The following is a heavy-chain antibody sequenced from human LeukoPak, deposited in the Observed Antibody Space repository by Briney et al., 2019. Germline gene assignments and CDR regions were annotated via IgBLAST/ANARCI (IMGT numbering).Heavy chain of an antibody. CDR3: ARVWSNYYDSSGYHGHNWFDP. CDR1: GYTFTGYY. D-gene: IGHD3-22*01. J-gene: IGHJ5*02. Sequence: ASVKVSCKASGYTFTGYYMHWVRQAPGQGLEWMGWINPNSGGTNYAQKFQGRVTMTRDTSISTAYMELSRLRSDDTAVYYCARVWSNYYDSSGYHGHNWFDPWGQGTLVTVSS. CDR2: INPNSGGT. V-gene: IGHV1-2*02.